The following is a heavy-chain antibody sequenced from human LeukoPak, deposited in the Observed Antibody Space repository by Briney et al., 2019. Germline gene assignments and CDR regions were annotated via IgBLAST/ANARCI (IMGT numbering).Heavy chain of an antibody. Sequence: SETLSLTCTVSGGSISSYYWSWIRQPAGKGLEWIGRIYTSGSTNYNPSLKSRVTMSVDTSKNQFSLKLSSVTAADTAVYYCARAGLYYYDSSGYSDAFDIWGQGTMVTVSS. CDR1: GGSISSYY. J-gene: IGHJ3*02. CDR3: ARAGLYYYDSSGYSDAFDI. V-gene: IGHV4-4*07. D-gene: IGHD3-22*01. CDR2: IYTSGST.